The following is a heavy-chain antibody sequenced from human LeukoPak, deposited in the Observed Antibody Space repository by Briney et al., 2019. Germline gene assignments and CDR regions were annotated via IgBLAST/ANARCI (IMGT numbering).Heavy chain of an antibody. Sequence: ASVKVSCKASGGTFSGYAISWVRQAPGQGLEWMGGIIPIFGTANYAQKFQGRVTITTDESTSTAYMELSSLRSEDTAVYYCATVRHCSSTSCSRYYYYYMDVWGKGTTVTVSS. CDR2: IIPIFGTA. V-gene: IGHV1-69*05. CDR1: GGTFSGYA. J-gene: IGHJ6*03. CDR3: ATVRHCSSTSCSRYYYYYMDV. D-gene: IGHD2-2*01.